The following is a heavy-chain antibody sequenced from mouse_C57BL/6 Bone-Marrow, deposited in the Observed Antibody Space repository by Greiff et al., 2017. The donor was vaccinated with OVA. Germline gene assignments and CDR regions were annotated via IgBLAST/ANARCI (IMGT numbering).Heavy chain of an antibody. CDR1: GYTFTSYW. J-gene: IGHJ2*01. Sequence: QVQLQQPGTELVKPGASVKLSCKASGYTFTSYWMHWVKQRPGQGLEWIGNINPRNGGTNSNERFKSKATLTVDNSSSTAYMQLSSLTSEDSAVYYCARNYGSSYWGYWGQGTTLTVSS. V-gene: IGHV1-53*01. D-gene: IGHD1-1*01. CDR3: ARNYGSSYWGY. CDR2: INPRNGGT.